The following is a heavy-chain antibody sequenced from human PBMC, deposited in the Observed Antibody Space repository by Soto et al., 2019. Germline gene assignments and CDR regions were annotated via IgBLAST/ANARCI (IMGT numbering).Heavy chain of an antibody. Sequence: SETLSLTCAVYGGSFSGYYWSWIRRPPGKGLEWIGEINHSGSTNYNPSLKSRVTISVDTSKNQFSLKLSSVTAADTAVYYCAGEGSGWYGGIDYWGQGTLVTVSS. CDR1: GGSFSGYY. CDR3: AGEGSGWYGGIDY. V-gene: IGHV4-34*01. J-gene: IGHJ4*02. CDR2: INHSGST. D-gene: IGHD6-19*01.